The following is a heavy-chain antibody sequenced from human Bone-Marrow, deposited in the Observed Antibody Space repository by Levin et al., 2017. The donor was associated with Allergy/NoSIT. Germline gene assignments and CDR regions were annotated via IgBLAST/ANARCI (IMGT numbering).Heavy chain of an antibody. CDR3: ARQGSYTSNAYYKCSKYFHRGLDV. CDR2: TYFGDSDT. J-gene: IGHJ6*02. D-gene: IGHD3-10*01. CDR1: GYDFSHYW. V-gene: IGHV5-51*01. Sequence: GGSLRLSCKGSGYDFSHYWIGWVRQMPGKGLEWMGITYFGDSDTRYSPSFQGQVTISADKSSSTAYLEWASLKASDSAVYYYARQGSYTSNAYYKCSKYFHRGLDVWGQGTTVTVSS.